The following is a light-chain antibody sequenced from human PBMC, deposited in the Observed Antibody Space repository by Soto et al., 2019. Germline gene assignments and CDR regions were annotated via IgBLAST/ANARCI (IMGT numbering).Light chain of an antibody. CDR1: SSNIGAGYD. CDR3: QSYDSSLSGSNV. Sequence: QAVVTQPPSVSGAPGQRVTISCTGSSSNIGAGYDVHWYQQLPGTAPKLHIYGNSNRPSGVPDRFSGSKSGTSASLAITGLQAEDEADYYCQSYDSSLSGSNVFGTGTKLTVL. J-gene: IGLJ1*01. CDR2: GNS. V-gene: IGLV1-40*01.